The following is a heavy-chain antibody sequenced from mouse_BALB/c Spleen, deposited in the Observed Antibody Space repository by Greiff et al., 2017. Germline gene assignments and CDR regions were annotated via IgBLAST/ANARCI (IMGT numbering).Heavy chain of an antibody. CDR1: GYAFSSYW. D-gene: IGHD2-10*02. V-gene: IGHV1-80*01. Sequence: QVQLQQSGAELVRPGSSVKISCKASGYAFSSYWMNWVKQRPGQGLEWIGQIYPGDGDTNYNGKFKGKATLTADKSSSTAYMQLSSLTSEDSAVYFCARGQYGNYEFAYWGQGTLVTVSA. J-gene: IGHJ3*01. CDR2: IYPGDGDT. CDR3: ARGQYGNYEFAY.